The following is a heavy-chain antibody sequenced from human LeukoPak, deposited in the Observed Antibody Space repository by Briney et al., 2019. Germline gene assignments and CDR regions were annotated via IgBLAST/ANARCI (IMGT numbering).Heavy chain of an antibody. J-gene: IGHJ4*02. Sequence: SETLSLTCTVSGGSISSSSYYWGWIRQPPGKGLEWIGSIYYSGSTYYNPSLKSRVTISVDTSKNQFSLKLSSVTAADTAVYYCARLGSGYDYYDYVWGSYRTFDYWGQGTLVTVSS. D-gene: IGHD3-16*02. CDR2: IYYSGST. V-gene: IGHV4-39*01. CDR1: GGSISSSSYY. CDR3: ARLGSGYDYYDYVWGSYRTFDY.